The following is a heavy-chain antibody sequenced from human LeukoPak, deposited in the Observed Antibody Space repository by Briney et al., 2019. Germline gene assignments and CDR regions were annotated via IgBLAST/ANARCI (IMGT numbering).Heavy chain of an antibody. CDR3: ATDRHPRAFDI. V-gene: IGHV1-24*01. CDR2: FDPEDGET. Sequence: GASVKVSCKASGYTFTSYAMNWVRQAPGKGLEWMGGFDPEDGETIYAQKFQGRVTMTEDTSTDTAYMELSSLRSEDTAVYYCATDRHPRAFDIWGQGTMVTVSS. CDR1: GYTFTSYA. J-gene: IGHJ3*02.